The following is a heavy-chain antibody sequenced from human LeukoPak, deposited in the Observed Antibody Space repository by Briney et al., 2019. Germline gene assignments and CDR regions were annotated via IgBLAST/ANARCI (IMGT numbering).Heavy chain of an antibody. Sequence: SETLSLTCTVSGGSISSGSYCWSWIRQPAGKELEGIGRIYTSGGTNYNRSLKSRVTISVDTSKNQFSLKLSSVTAADTAVYYCARVPLYDFWSGYLPPYYYMDVWGKGTTVTVSS. J-gene: IGHJ6*03. V-gene: IGHV4-61*02. D-gene: IGHD3-3*01. CDR2: IYTSGGT. CDR3: ARVPLYDFWSGYLPPYYYMDV. CDR1: GGSISSGSYC.